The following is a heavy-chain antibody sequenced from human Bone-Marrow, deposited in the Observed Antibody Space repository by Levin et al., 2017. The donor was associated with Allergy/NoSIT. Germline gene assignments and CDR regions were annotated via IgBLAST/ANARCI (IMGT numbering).Heavy chain of an antibody. Sequence: SQTLSLTCAVSGDSISSSWWGWVRQPPEKGLEWIGEIHHSGSTNYNPSLKSRVTLSLDKSKNQFSLKLSSVTAADTAVYYCTRPYHYYMDVWAEGTTVTVSS. CDR2: IHHSGST. CDR3: TRPYHYYMDV. V-gene: IGHV4-4*02. J-gene: IGHJ6*03. CDR1: GDSISSSW.